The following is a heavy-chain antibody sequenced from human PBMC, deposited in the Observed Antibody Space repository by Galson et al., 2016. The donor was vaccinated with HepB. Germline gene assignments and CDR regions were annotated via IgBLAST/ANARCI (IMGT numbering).Heavy chain of an antibody. J-gene: IGHJ4*02. D-gene: IGHD6-19*01. V-gene: IGHV3-11*06. CDR2: ISSGSSYK. CDR1: GFTFSTYY. CDR3: ARDRRGSGWYIDY. Sequence: SLRLSCAASGFTFSTYYMSWIRQAPGKGLEWVSSISSGSSYKYYADSLKGRFAISRDNAKNSLFLQMNSLRAEDTAVYYCARDRRGSGWYIDYWGQGTLVTVSS.